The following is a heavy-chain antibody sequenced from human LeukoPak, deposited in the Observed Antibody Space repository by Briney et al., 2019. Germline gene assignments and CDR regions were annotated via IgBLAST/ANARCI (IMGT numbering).Heavy chain of an antibody. J-gene: IGHJ5*02. D-gene: IGHD2-2*01. CDR3: ARNYCSSTSCYPWFDP. V-gene: IGHV1-18*04. CDR2: ISAYNGNT. CDR1: DYTFTSYG. Sequence: ASVKVSCKASDYTFTSYGISWVRQAPGQGLEWMGWISAYNGNTNYAQKLQGRVTMTTDTSTSTAYMELRSLRSDDTAVYYCARNYCSSTSCYPWFDPWGQGTLVTVSS.